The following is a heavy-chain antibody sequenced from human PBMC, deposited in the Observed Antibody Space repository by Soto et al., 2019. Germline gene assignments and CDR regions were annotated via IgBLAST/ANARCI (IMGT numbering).Heavy chain of an antibody. V-gene: IGHV3-23*01. CDR1: GFTFSSYS. J-gene: IGHJ5*02. CDR2: IIQDGTT. CDR3: AKDLRPDGVWDFAP. Sequence: EVQLLESGGGLVQPGGSLRLSCAASGFTFSSYSMAWVRQAPGRGPEWVSGIIQDGTTYYADSVKGRFTISRDNSRNSVYLQMITLRGEDTAVYYGAKDLRPDGVWDFAPWGQGTLVTVSS. D-gene: IGHD4-17*01.